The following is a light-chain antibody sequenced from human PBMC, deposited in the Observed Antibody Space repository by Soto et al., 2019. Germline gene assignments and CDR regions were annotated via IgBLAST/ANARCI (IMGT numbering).Light chain of an antibody. CDR2: GNH. V-gene: IGLV1-44*01. Sequence: QSVLTQPPSASGTPGQRVTISCSGSSSNIMSNTVNWYQVLPGTAPKVLIQGNHQRPSGIPARFSGSKSGTSASLAISGLQSEDEADYYCQSYDSSLSGVVFGGGTKLTVL. J-gene: IGLJ2*01. CDR1: SSNIMSNT. CDR3: QSYDSSLSGVV.